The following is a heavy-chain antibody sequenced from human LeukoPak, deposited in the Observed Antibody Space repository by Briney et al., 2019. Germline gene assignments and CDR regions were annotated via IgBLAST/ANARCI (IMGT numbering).Heavy chain of an antibody. Sequence: PSETLSLTCTVSGGSISSYYWSWIRQPPGKGLEWIGYIYYSGSTNYNPSLKSRVTISVDTSKNQFSLKLSSVTAADMAVYYCASLRRYYDFWSGYYRANYFDYWGQGTLVTVSS. CDR3: ASLRRYYDFWSGYYRANYFDY. D-gene: IGHD3-3*01. CDR2: IYYSGST. CDR1: GGSISSYY. V-gene: IGHV4-59*01. J-gene: IGHJ4*02.